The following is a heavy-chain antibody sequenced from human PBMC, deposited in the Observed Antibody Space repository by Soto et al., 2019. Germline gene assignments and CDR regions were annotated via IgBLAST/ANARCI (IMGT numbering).Heavy chain of an antibody. J-gene: IGHJ4*02. Sequence: QVQLQESGPGLVKPSQTLSLTCTVSGGSISSGGYYWSWIRQHPGKGLEWIGYIYYSGSTYYNPSLKSRVTISVDTSKNQFSLKLSSVTAVDTAVYYCAGSHPGGYYFDYWGQGTLVTVSS. CDR1: GGSISSGGYY. CDR2: IYYSGST. CDR3: AGSHPGGYYFDY. D-gene: IGHD2-21*01. V-gene: IGHV4-31*03.